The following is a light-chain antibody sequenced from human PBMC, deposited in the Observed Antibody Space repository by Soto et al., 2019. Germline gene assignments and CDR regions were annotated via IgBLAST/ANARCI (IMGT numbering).Light chain of an antibody. CDR2: AAS. J-gene: IGKJ4*01. CDR3: QQYKTWPPLS. V-gene: IGKV3-15*01. Sequence: EIVMTQSPATLSVSPGETATLSCRASQSVGRSVAWDQHKRGQAPRLLILAASTRATGVPGRFSGGGSGTDYTLTITSLQSEYYAAYCSQQYKTWPPLSFGGGTAVEIK. CDR1: QSVGRS.